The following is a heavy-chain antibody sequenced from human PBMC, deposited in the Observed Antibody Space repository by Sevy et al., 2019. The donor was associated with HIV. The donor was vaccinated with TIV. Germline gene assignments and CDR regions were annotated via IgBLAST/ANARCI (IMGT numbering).Heavy chain of an antibody. CDR3: AANYYDSSGCLYS. J-gene: IGHJ4*02. Sequence: SETLSLTCTVSGFSINNGYYRGWVRQPPGKGLEWIGSIFHSGSTYYNPSLKSRVTISVDTSKNQFSLKLSSVTAADTAVYYCAANYYDSSGCLYSWGRGMVVTVSS. V-gene: IGHV4-38-2*02. D-gene: IGHD3-22*01. CDR1: GFSINNGYY. CDR2: IFHSGST.